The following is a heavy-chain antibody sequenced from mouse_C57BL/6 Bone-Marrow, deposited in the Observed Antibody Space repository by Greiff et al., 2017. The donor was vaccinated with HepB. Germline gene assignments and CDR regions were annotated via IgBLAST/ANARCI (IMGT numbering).Heavy chain of an antibody. J-gene: IGHJ2*01. Sequence: VHVKQSGPELVKPGASVKIPCKASGYTFTDYNMDWVKQSHGKSLEWIGDINPNNGGTIYNQKFKGKATLTVDKSSSTAYMQLSSLTSEDSAVYFCARSGYYLDYWGQGTTLTVSS. V-gene: IGHV1-18*01. CDR1: GYTFTDYN. CDR3: ARSGYYLDY. CDR2: INPNNGGT.